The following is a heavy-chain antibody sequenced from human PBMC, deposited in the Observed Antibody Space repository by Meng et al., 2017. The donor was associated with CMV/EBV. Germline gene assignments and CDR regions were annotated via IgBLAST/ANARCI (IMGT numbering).Heavy chain of an antibody. Sequence: GESLKISWAASGFTFSDYYMSWIRQAPGKGLEWVSYISSSGSTIYYADSVKGRFTISRDNAKNSLYLQMNSLRAEDTAVYYCARYYPSLPYYDFWSGYHYYYYYGMDVWGQGTTVTVSS. CDR1: GFTFSDYY. CDR2: ISSSGSTI. J-gene: IGHJ6*02. D-gene: IGHD3-3*01. V-gene: IGHV3-11*04. CDR3: ARYYPSLPYYDFWSGYHYYYYYGMDV.